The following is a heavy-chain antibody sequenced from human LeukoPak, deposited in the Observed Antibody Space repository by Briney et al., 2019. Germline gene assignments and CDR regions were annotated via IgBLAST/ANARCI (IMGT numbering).Heavy chain of an antibody. CDR3: ARDRMVRGSSYYYYGMDV. V-gene: IGHV3-48*04. Sequence: PGGSLRLSCAASGFTFSSYSMNWVRQAPGKGLEWVSHISSSSTIYYADSVKGRFTISRDNAKNSLYLQMNSLRAEDTAVYYCARDRMVRGSSYYYYGMDVWGQGTTVTVSS. CDR2: ISSSSTI. CDR1: GFTFSSYS. D-gene: IGHD3-10*01. J-gene: IGHJ6*02.